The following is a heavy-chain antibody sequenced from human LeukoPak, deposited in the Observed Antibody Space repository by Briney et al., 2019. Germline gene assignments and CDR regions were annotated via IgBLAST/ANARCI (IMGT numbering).Heavy chain of an antibody. J-gene: IGHJ4*02. CDR2: LHSDGTK. V-gene: IGHV3-66*01. D-gene: IGHD2-2*01. CDR3: AGRRRDAAAYDH. CDR1: GFTVNTNY. Sequence: GESLRLSCTASGFTVNTNYMSWVRLAPGKGLEWVSLLHSDGTKYYAESVKSRFTISTDNSRNTLYLHMNSLRVEDTAVYYCAGRRRDAAAYDHWGQGTLVTVSS.